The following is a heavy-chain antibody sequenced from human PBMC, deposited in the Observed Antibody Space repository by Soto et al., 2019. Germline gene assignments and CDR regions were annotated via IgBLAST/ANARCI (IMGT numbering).Heavy chain of an antibody. CDR2: IRSKANSYAT. J-gene: IGHJ6*02. D-gene: IGHD3-9*01. V-gene: IGHV3-73*01. CDR3: TRRGQILTGKPYPYYYGMDV. CDR1: GFTFSGSA. Sequence: PGGSLRLSCAASGFTFSGSAMHWVRQASGKGLEWVGRIRSKANSYATAYAASVKGRFTISRDDSKNTAYLQMNSLKTEDTAVYYCTRRGQILTGKPYPYYYGMDVWGQGTTVTVSS.